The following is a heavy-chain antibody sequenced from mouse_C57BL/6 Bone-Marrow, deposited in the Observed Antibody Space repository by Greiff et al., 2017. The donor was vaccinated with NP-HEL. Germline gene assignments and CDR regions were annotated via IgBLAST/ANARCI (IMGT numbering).Heavy chain of an antibody. Sequence: QVQLQQSGAELAKPGASVKLSCKASGYTFTSYWMHWVKQRPGQGLEWIGYINPSSGYTKYNQKFKDKATLTADKSSSTAYMQLSSLTDEDSAVDYGARDYYGVRYFDYWGQGTTLTVSS. D-gene: IGHD1-1*01. CDR2: INPSSGYT. J-gene: IGHJ2*01. CDR3: ARDYYGVRYFDY. V-gene: IGHV1-7*01. CDR1: GYTFTSYW.